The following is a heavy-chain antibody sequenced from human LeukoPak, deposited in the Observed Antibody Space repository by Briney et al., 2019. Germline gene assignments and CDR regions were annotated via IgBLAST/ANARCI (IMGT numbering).Heavy chain of an antibody. V-gene: IGHV3-33*06. CDR1: GFTFSSCG. CDR2: IWYDGSNK. CDR3: AKGGYCSSTSCLQYYYYYYYMDV. D-gene: IGHD2-2*03. Sequence: GRSLRLSCAASGFTFSSCGMHWVRQAPGKGLEWVAVIWYDGSNKYYADSVKGRFTISRDNSKNTLYLQMNSLRAEDTAVYYCAKGGYCSSTSCLQYYYYYYYMDVWGKGTTVTVSS. J-gene: IGHJ6*03.